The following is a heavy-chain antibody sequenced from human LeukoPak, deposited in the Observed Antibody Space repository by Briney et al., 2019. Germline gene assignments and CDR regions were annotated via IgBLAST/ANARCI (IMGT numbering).Heavy chain of an antibody. Sequence: PSETLSLTCTVSSGSISSNNYYWGWVRQPPGKGLEWIGSVSYSGSTNYNPSLKSRVTISVDTSKNQFSLNLNSVSAADTAVYYCARLRSWEQRYFDYWGQGTLVTVSP. CDR3: ARLRSWEQRYFDY. CDR1: SGSISSNNYY. D-gene: IGHD1-26*01. J-gene: IGHJ4*02. V-gene: IGHV4-39*07. CDR2: VSYSGST.